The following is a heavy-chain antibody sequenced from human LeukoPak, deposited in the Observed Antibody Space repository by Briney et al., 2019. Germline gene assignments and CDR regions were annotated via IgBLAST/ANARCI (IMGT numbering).Heavy chain of an antibody. CDR1: RFTFSSYA. CDR2: VSGSGAHT. Sequence: GALRLSCAASRFTFSSYAMTWVRQAPGKGLQWVSAVSGSGAHTYYADSVKGRFTISRDNSRNTLYLQMNSMRAEDTAVYYCAKGAASFPFGELLPDYYYYYMDVWGKGTTVTISS. CDR3: AKGAASFPFGELLPDYYYYYMDV. V-gene: IGHV3-23*01. D-gene: IGHD3-10*01. J-gene: IGHJ6*03.